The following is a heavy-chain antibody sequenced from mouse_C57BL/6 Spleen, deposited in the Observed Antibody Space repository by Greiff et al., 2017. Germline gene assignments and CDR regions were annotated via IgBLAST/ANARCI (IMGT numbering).Heavy chain of an antibody. CDR1: GYSITSGYY. D-gene: IGHD1-1*01. Sequence: EVKLVESGPGLVKPSQSLSLTCSVTGYSITSGYYWNWIRQFPGNKLEWMGYISYDGSNNYNPSLKNRISITRDTSKNLFFLKLNSVTTEDTATYACARAVITSVVAYFDYWGQGTTLTVSS. CDR2: ISYDGSN. V-gene: IGHV3-6*01. J-gene: IGHJ2*01. CDR3: ARAVITSVVAYFDY.